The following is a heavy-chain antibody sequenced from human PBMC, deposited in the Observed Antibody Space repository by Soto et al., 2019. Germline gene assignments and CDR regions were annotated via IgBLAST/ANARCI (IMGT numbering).Heavy chain of an antibody. D-gene: IGHD3-22*01. V-gene: IGHV4-39*01. CDR3: ATHWYYDSSGYYGY. Sequence: PSETLSLTCTVSGGPISSSSYYWGWIRQPPGKGLEWIGSIYYSGSTYYNPSLKSRVTISIDTSKNRFSLKLSSVTAADTAVYYCATHWYYDSSGYYGYWGQGTLVTVSS. J-gene: IGHJ4*02. CDR1: GGPISSSSYY. CDR2: IYYSGST.